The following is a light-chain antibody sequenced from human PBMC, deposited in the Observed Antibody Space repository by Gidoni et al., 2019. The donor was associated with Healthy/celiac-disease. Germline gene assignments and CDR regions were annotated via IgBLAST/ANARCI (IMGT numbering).Light chain of an antibody. J-gene: IGKJ2*01. CDR2: GEA. CDR1: QSVSSSY. Sequence: IVLTQSPGTLSLSPGERATLSCSASQSVSSSYLAWYQQKPGQAPRLLIYGEASRATGIPDRFSGSGSGTDFTLTISRLEPEDFAVYYCQQYGSSPKYTFGQGTKLEIK. V-gene: IGKV3-20*01. CDR3: QQYGSSPKYT.